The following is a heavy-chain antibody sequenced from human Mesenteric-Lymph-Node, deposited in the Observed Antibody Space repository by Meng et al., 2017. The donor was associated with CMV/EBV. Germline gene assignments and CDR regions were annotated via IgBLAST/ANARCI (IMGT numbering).Heavy chain of an antibody. CDR2: ISAYNGNT. CDR3: ARVGIAAGRREDY. J-gene: IGHJ4*02. Sequence: ASVKVSCKASGYTFSGHYIHWVRQAPGQGLEWMGWISAYNGNTNYAQKLQGRVTMTTDTSTSTAYMELRSLRSDDTAVYYCARVGIAAGRREDYWGQGTLVTVSS. D-gene: IGHD6-13*01. CDR1: GYTFSGHY. V-gene: IGHV1-18*04.